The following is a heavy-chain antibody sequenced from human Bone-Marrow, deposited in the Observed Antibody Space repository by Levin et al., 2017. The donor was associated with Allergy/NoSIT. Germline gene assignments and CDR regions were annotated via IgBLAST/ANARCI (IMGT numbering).Heavy chain of an antibody. Sequence: GESLKISCAASGFTFSSYAMSWVRQAPGKGLEWVSAISGSGGSTYYADSVKGRFTISRDNSKNTLYLQMNSLRAEDTAVYYCAKDNFSSWYIYYYYGMDVWGQGTTVTVSS. J-gene: IGHJ6*02. D-gene: IGHD6-13*01. CDR1: GFTFSSYA. CDR2: ISGSGGST. CDR3: AKDNFSSWYIYYYYGMDV. V-gene: IGHV3-23*01.